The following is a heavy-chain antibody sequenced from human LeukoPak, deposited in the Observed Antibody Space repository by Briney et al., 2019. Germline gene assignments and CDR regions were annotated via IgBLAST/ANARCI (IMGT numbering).Heavy chain of an antibody. D-gene: IGHD6-19*01. CDR2: IYHSGTT. CDR3: ARDPWAVAGTNY. V-gene: IGHV4-38-2*02. J-gene: IGHJ4*02. Sequence: PSETLSLTCTVSGFSISRGYHWGWIRQPPGKGLEWIGNIYHSGTTNYNPSLKSRVTISVDTSKNQFSLKLNSVTAADTAVYFCARDPWAVAGTNYWGQGTLVTVSS. CDR1: GFSISRGYH.